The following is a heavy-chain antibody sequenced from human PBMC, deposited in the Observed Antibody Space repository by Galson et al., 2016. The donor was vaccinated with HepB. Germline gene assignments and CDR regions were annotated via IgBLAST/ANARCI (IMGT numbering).Heavy chain of an antibody. CDR2: ISSTGSFI. CDR1: GFAFSSYS. D-gene: IGHD1-14*01. CDR3: TRSTDRRRYFKY. J-gene: IGHJ1*01. V-gene: IGHV3-21*01. Sequence: SLRLSCAASGFAFSSYSLNWVRQAPGQGLEWVASISSTGSFIDYADSEKGRFTISRDNAENSVSLQMTSLRVEDTAVYYCTRSTDRRRYFKYWGLGTLVIVSS.